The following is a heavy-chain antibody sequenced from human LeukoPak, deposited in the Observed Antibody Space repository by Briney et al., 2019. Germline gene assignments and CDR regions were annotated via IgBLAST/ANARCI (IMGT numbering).Heavy chain of an antibody. V-gene: IGHV1-8*01. D-gene: IGHD1-26*01. Sequence: EASVKVSCTTSGYTFTSYDINWVRQATGQGLEWMGWMNPKSGNTGSAQRFQGRVTVTRDTSISTAYMELSSLRSEDTAVYYCARVWGAIDYWGQGTLVTVSS. J-gene: IGHJ4*02. CDR1: GYTFTSYD. CDR3: ARVWGAIDY. CDR2: MNPKSGNT.